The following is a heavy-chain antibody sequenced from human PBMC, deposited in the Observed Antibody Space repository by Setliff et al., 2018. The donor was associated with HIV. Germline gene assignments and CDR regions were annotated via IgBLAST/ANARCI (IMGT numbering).Heavy chain of an antibody. CDR2: IDSNNGNR. Sequence: ASVKVSCKASGYSLSTYAISWVRQAPGQGLEWMGWIDSNNGNRNFAQKFRGRVTMTTDISTNTAYMEVRSLSFDDTAVYYCVRLTADRTNYYYYRDVWGKGTTGTVSS. D-gene: IGHD2-8*01. CDR3: VRLTADRTNYYYYRDV. CDR1: GYSLSTYA. V-gene: IGHV1-18*01. J-gene: IGHJ6*03.